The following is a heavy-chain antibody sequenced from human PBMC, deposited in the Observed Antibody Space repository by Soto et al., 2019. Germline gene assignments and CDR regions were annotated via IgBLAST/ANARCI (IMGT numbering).Heavy chain of an antibody. CDR1: GGSISSGGYY. D-gene: IGHD1-26*01. CDR2: IYYSGST. CDR3: ARDYGGATGYYYYGMDV. J-gene: IGHJ6*02. V-gene: IGHV4-31*03. Sequence: SETLSLTCTVSGGSISSGGYYWSWIRQHPGKGLEWIGYIYYSGSTYYNPSLKSRVTISVDTSKNQFSLKLSSVTAADTAVYYCARDYGGATGYYYYGMDVWGQGTTVTVS.